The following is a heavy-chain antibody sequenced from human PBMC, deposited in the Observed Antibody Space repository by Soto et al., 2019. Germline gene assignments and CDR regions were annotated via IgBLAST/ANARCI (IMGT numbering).Heavy chain of an antibody. CDR3: ARQVVTASSPIYYFDY. Sequence: SETLSLTCTVSGGSIGSYYWSWIRQPPGKGLEWIGYIYYSGSTNYNPSLKSRVTISVDTSKNQFSLKLSSVTAADTAVYYCARQVVTASSPIYYFDYWGQGTLVTVSS. CDR1: GGSIGSYY. CDR2: IYYSGST. D-gene: IGHD2-21*02. V-gene: IGHV4-59*08. J-gene: IGHJ4*02.